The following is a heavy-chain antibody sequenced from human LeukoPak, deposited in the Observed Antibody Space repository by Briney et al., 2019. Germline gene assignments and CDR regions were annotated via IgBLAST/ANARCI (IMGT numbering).Heavy chain of an antibody. CDR2: IDPGDSFT. CDR3: ARDGGGVSSWVPH. Sequence: GESLRISCKGSGYRFSSYWISWVRQMPGKGLEWMGRIDPGDSFTKYRPSLEGRVTISADKSLSTVYLQWSSLKASDTAIYYCARDGGGVSSWVPHWGQGTLVTVSS. V-gene: IGHV5-10-1*01. CDR1: GYRFSSYW. J-gene: IGHJ4*02. D-gene: IGHD2-8*02.